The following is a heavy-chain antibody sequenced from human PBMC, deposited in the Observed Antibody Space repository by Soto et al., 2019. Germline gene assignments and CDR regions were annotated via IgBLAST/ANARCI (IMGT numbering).Heavy chain of an antibody. Sequence: SGPTLVNPTETLTLACTFSGFSLTTSGMCVSWIRQPPGKAPEWLARIDWDDDKYCSTSLRTRLTISKDTSKNQVVLTMTNMDPVDTATYYCARNSASSGGSCSLMDVWGKGTTVTVSS. CDR3: ARNSASSGGSCSLMDV. V-gene: IGHV2-70*11. D-gene: IGHD2-15*01. CDR2: IDWDDDK. J-gene: IGHJ6*03. CDR1: GFSLTTSGMC.